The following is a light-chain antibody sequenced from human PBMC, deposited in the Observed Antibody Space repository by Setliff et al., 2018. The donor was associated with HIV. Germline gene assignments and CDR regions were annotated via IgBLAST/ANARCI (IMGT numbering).Light chain of an antibody. J-gene: IGLJ1*01. Sequence: QSALAQPASVSGSPGQSITISCTGTSSDIGTYNLVSWYQQYPGKAPKLMIYDDSKRPSGLSNRFSGSKSGNTASLTISGLQAEDEADYYCCSYAGSATWVFGTGTKVTV. V-gene: IGLV2-23*01. CDR3: CSYAGSATWV. CDR1: SSDIGTYNL. CDR2: DDS.